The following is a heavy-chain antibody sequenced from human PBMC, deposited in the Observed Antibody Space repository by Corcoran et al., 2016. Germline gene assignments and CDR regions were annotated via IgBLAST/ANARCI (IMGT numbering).Heavy chain of an antibody. V-gene: IGHV3-53*01. CDR3: ARDKGAAAGPGYYYYGMDV. Sequence: EVQLVESGGGLIQPGGSLRLSCAASGFTVSSNYMSWVRQAPGKGLEWVSVIYSGGSTYYADSVKGRFTISRDNSKNTLYLQMNSLRAEDTAVYYCARDKGAAAGPGYYYYGMDVWGQGTTVTVSS. D-gene: IGHD6-13*01. CDR2: IYSGGST. CDR1: GFTVSSNY. J-gene: IGHJ6*02.